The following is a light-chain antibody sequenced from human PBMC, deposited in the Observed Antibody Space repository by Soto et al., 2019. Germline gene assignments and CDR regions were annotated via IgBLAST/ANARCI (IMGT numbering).Light chain of an antibody. Sequence: EIVMTQSPATLSVSPGERATPSCRASQSVGSNLAWYQQKPGQAPRLLIYGASTRATGIPARFSGSGSGTEFTLTISSLQSEDFAIYFCQQYNNWPPDRTFGQGTKVEIE. CDR2: GAS. J-gene: IGKJ1*01. CDR3: QQYNNWPPDRT. CDR1: QSVGSN. V-gene: IGKV3-15*01.